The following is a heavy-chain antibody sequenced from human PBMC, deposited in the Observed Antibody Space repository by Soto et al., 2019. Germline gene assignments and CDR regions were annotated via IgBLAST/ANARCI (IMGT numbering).Heavy chain of an antibody. V-gene: IGHV4-31*03. CDR3: ARAAVAAGGTFDK. CDR1: GGSISSGGYY. Sequence: SETLSLTCTVSGGSISSGGYYWSWIRQHPGKGLEWIGYIYYSGSTYYNPSLKSRVTISSDTSKNHFSLTLRSVTAADTAVYYCARAAVAAGGTFDKWGQGALVTVSS. CDR2: IYYSGST. D-gene: IGHD6-13*01. J-gene: IGHJ4*02.